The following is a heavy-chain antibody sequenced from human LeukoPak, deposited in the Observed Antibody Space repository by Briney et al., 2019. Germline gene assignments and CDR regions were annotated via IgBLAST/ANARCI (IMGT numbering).Heavy chain of an antibody. D-gene: IGHD3-3*01. Sequence: GRSLRLSCAASGFTFSSYGMHWARQAPGKGLEWVAVISYDGSNKYYADSVKGRFTISRDNSKNTLYLQMNSLRAEDTAVYYCAKEVFWSGYYYPGFDYWGQGTLVTVSS. CDR1: GFTFSSYG. V-gene: IGHV3-30*18. CDR3: AKEVFWSGYYYPGFDY. CDR2: ISYDGSNK. J-gene: IGHJ4*02.